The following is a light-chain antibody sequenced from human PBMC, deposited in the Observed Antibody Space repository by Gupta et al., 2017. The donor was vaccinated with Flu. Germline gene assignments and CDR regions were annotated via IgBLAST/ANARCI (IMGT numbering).Light chain of an antibody. V-gene: IGLV3-25*02. Sequence: YELTQPSSVPVSQGQTAWITCSGDALPRYHVYWYQQKAGQAPLLLIYKNYERPSGIPERFSGSTSGTTVTLIISGVQAEDEADYFCQSADSTGTYEVFGGGTRLTVL. CDR3: QSADSTGTYEV. CDR1: ALPRYH. J-gene: IGLJ3*02. CDR2: KNY.